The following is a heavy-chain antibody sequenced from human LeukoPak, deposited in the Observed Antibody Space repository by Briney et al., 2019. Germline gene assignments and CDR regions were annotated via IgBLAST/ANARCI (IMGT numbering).Heavy chain of an antibody. CDR2: ISSSSSTI. V-gene: IGHV3-48*02. CDR1: GFTFSSYS. D-gene: IGHD3-10*01. Sequence: GGSLRLSCAASGFTFSSYSMNWVRQAPGKGLEWVSYISSSSSTIYYADSVKGRFTISRDNAKNSLYLQMNSLRDEDTAVYYCARVNFHYYGSGSYYNELTGFDYWGQGTLVTVSS. CDR3: ARVNFHYYGSGSYYNELTGFDY. J-gene: IGHJ4*02.